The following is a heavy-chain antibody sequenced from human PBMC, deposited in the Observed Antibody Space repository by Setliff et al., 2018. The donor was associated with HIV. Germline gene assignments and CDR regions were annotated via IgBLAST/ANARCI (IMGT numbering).Heavy chain of an antibody. D-gene: IGHD3-10*01. CDR2: IWYDGSNK. J-gene: IGHJ4*02. CDR3: ARDDQGLAPYGSHPTPPCDY. V-gene: IGHV3-33*01. Sequence: GGSLRLSCAASGFTFSSYGMHWVRQAPGKGLEWVAVIWYDGSNKYYADSVKGRFTISRDNSKNTLYLQMNSLRAEDTAVYYCARDDQGLAPYGSHPTPPCDYWGQGTLVTVS. CDR1: GFTFSSYG.